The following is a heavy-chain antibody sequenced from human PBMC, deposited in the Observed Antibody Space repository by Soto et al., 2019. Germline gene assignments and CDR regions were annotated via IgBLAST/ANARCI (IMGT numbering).Heavy chain of an antibody. D-gene: IGHD3-22*01. CDR3: ASAEYYYDSSGWYY. CDR2: ISSSSSYI. Sequence: EVQLVESWGGLVKPGGSLRLSCAASGFTFSSYSMNLLRLAPGKGLGWVSSISSSSSYIYYADSVKGRFTISRDNAKNAMYLQMNSLRAEDTAVYYCASAEYYYDSSGWYYWGQGTLVTVSS. V-gene: IGHV3-21*01. CDR1: GFTFSSYS. J-gene: IGHJ4*02.